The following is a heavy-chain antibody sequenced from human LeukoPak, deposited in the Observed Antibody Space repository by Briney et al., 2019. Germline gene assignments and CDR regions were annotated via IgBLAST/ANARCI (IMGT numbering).Heavy chain of an antibody. J-gene: IGHJ4*02. CDR1: GLTFSSYW. D-gene: IGHD6-13*01. CDR3: AREETAAAGIY. V-gene: IGHV3-7*01. Sequence: SGGSLRLSCAASGLTFSSYWMSWVRQAPGKGLEWVANIKQDGSEKYYVDSVKGRFTISRDNAKNSLYLQMNSLRAEDTAVYYCAREETAAAGIYWGQGTLVTVSS. CDR2: IKQDGSEK.